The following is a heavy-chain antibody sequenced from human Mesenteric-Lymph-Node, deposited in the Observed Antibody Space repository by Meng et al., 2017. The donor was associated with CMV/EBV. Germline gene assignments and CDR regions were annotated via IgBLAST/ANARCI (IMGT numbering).Heavy chain of an antibody. V-gene: IGHV3-74*01. CDR1: GFTFSGHW. CDR3: VRGTRDWKGVDY. CDR2: IAPDGGWT. Sequence: GESLKISCAASGFTFSGHWMHWVRQPPGKGLMWVSEIAPDGGWTRGADSVKGRFSISRDNAKSTLFLQMNSLRVEDTAVYYCVRGTRDWKGVDYWGQGALVTVSS. J-gene: IGHJ4*02. D-gene: IGHD1-1*01.